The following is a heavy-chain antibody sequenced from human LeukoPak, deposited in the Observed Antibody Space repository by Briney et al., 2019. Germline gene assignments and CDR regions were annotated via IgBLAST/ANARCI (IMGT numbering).Heavy chain of an antibody. CDR3: ARDLTIAAANYYFDN. V-gene: IGHV3-30*02. CDR1: GFTFSSYG. J-gene: IGHJ4*02. D-gene: IGHD6-13*01. CDR2: IRYDGSNK. Sequence: GGSLRLSCAASGFTFSSYGMHWICQAPGKGLEWVAFIRYDGSNKYYADSVKGRFTISRDNSKNTLYLQMNSLRAEDTAMYYCARDLTIAAANYYFDNWGQGTLVTVSS.